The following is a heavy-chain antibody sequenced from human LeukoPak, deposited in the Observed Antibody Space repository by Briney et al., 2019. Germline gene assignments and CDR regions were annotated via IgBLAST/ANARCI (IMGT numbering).Heavy chain of an antibody. CDR3: ARQLAAGNDAFDI. Sequence: SETLSLTCSVSGVSIYSSTFYWAWIRQPPGEGLEFLGSIYYNENTYHNPSLRSRLTISVDTSTNHFSLRLTSVTAADTAIYYCARQLAAGNDAFDIWGQGTVVTVSS. CDR2: IYYNENT. J-gene: IGHJ3*02. CDR1: GVSIYSSTFY. V-gene: IGHV4-39*01. D-gene: IGHD2-15*01.